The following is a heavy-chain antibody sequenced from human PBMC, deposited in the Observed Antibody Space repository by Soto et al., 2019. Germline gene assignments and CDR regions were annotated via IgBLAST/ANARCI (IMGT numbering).Heavy chain of an antibody. CDR1: GFTFSSYS. J-gene: IGHJ4*02. V-gene: IGHV3-21*01. CDR2: ISGSSSYK. Sequence: PGGSLRLSCAATGFTFSSYSMNWVRQAPGKGLEWVSSISGSSSYKYYADSVKGRFTTSRDNAKNSLYLQMNSLRAEDTAVYYCARELGQKFDYWGQGTLVTVSS. CDR3: ARELGQKFDY.